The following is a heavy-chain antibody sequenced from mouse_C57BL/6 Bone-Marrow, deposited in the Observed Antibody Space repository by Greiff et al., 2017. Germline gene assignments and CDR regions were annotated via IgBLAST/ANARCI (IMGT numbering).Heavy chain of an antibody. CDR2: IYPGDGDT. V-gene: IGHV1-80*01. J-gene: IGHJ3*01. CDR1: GYAFSSYW. CDR3: ARILYDYDGGFAY. D-gene: IGHD2-4*01. Sequence: VQLQQSGAELVKPGASVKISCKASGYAFSSYWMNWVKQRPGKGLEWIGQIYPGDGDTNYNGKFKGKATLTADKSSSTAYMQLSSLTSEDSAVYFCARILYDYDGGFAYWGKGTLVTVSA.